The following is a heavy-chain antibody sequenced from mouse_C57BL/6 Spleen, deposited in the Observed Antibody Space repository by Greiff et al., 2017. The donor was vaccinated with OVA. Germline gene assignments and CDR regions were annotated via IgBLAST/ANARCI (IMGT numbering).Heavy chain of an antibody. CDR3: ARDGITAY. J-gene: IGHJ3*01. Sequence: VQLQQSGAELVRPGTSVKVSCKASGYAFTNYLIEWVKQRPGQGLEWIGVINPGSGGTNYNEKFKGKATLTADKSSSTAYMQLSSLTSEDSAVYFCARDGITAYWGQGTLVTVSA. V-gene: IGHV1-54*01. CDR1: GYAFTNYL. CDR2: INPGSGGT.